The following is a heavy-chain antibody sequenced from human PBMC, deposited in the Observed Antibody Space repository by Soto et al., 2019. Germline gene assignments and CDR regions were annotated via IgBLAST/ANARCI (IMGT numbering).Heavy chain of an antibody. CDR3: AKEGQLAPHFDY. V-gene: IGHV3-23*01. CDR1: GFTFSSYA. Sequence: EVQLLESGGGLVQPGGSLTLSCAASGFTFSSYAMSWVRQAPGKGLEWVSAISGSVGSTYHADSVKGRFTISRDNSKNTLYRQMNSLRAEDTAVYYCAKEGQLAPHFDYWGQGTLVTVSS. CDR2: ISGSVGST. D-gene: IGHD6-6*01. J-gene: IGHJ4*02.